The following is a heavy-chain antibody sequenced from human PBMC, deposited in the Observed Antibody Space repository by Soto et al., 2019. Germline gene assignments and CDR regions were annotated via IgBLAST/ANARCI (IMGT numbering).Heavy chain of an antibody. CDR1: GFTVNSSA. V-gene: IGHV3-74*01. D-gene: IGHD3-10*01. Sequence: GGSLRLSCAASGFTVNSSALRWVRQAPGKGLVWVSRISSDGSTTTYADSVKDRFTISRDNVKNTLYLQMNSLRAEDTAVYYCARGYPDGSGTLDWGQGTLVTVSS. J-gene: IGHJ4*02. CDR3: ARGYPDGSGTLD. CDR2: ISSDGSTT.